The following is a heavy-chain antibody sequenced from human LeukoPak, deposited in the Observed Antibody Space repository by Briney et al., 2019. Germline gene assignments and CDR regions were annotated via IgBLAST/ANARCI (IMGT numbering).Heavy chain of an antibody. CDR2: FYYSGSA. D-gene: IGHD2-2*01. CDR1: GGSISNHY. V-gene: IGHV4-59*11. Sequence: SETLSLTCTVSGGSISNHYWSWIRQPPGKGLEWIGYFYYSGSATYNPSLKSRVTISVDTSKNQFSLNLSSVTAADTAVYYCARVLEDTVVPYHVYWGQGTLVTVSS. J-gene: IGHJ4*02. CDR3: ARVLEDTVVPYHVY.